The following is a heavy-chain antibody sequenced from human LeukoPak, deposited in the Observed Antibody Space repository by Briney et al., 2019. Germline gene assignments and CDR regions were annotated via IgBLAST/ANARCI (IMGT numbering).Heavy chain of an antibody. J-gene: IGHJ4*02. D-gene: IGHD3-22*01. V-gene: IGHV4-59*01. CDR2: IYYSGST. CDR1: GGSISSYY. CDR3: ARVTYYYDSSGFDY. Sequence: SETLSLTCTVYGGSISSYYWSWIRQPPGKGLEWIGYIYYSGSTNYNPSLKSRVTISVDTSKNQFSLKLSSVTAADTAVYYCARVTYYYDSSGFDYWGQGTLVTVSS.